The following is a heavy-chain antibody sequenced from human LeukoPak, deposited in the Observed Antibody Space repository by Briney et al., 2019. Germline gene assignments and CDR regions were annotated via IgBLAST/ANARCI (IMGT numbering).Heavy chain of an antibody. CDR2: IWYDGSNK. V-gene: IGHV3-33*01. J-gene: IGHJ4*02. CDR1: GFTFSSYG. Sequence: GRSLRLSCAASGFTFSSYGMHWVRQGPGKGLEWVAVIWYDGSNKYYADSVKGRFTISRDNSKNTLYLQMNSLRAEDTAVYYCARDLTPGYCSGGSCSGYDYVWGSYRYNPLGYWGQGTLVTVSS. D-gene: IGHD3-16*02. CDR3: ARDLTPGYCSGGSCSGYDYVWGSYRYNPLGY.